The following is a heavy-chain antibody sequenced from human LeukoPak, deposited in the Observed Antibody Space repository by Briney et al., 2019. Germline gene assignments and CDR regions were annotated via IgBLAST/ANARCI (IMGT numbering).Heavy chain of an antibody. Sequence: PGGSLRLSCTVSGFTVSSNSMSWVRQAPGKGLEWVSFIYSGTIHYSDSVKGRFTISRDNSKNTLYLQMNSLRAEDTAVYYCAREWTRYYDSSGYYRRTGAFDIWGQGTMVTVSS. CDR2: IYSGTI. V-gene: IGHV3-66*03. CDR1: GFTVSSNS. J-gene: IGHJ3*02. D-gene: IGHD3-22*01. CDR3: AREWTRYYDSSGYYRRTGAFDI.